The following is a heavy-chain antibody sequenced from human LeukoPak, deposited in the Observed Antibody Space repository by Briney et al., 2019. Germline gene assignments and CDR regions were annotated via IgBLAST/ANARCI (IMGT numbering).Heavy chain of an antibody. J-gene: IGHJ4*02. Sequence: GGSLRLSCAASGFTFSDYYMSWIRQAPGKGLEGVSYISSSGSTIYFADSVKGRFTISRDNAKNSLYLQMNSLRAEDTAVYYCARPNPKRAKMATITGGFDYWGQGTLVTVSS. V-gene: IGHV3-11*04. CDR2: ISSSGSTI. CDR1: GFTFSDYY. D-gene: IGHD5-24*01. CDR3: ARPNPKRAKMATITGGFDY.